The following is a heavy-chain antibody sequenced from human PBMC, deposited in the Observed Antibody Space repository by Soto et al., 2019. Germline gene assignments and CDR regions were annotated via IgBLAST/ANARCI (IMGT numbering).Heavy chain of an antibody. D-gene: IGHD2-15*01. CDR1: GGTFSSYA. Sequence: QVQLVQSGAEVKKPGSSVKVSCKASGGTFSSYAISWVRQAPGQGLEWMGGIIPIFGTANYARKFQGRVTITADESTSTAYMELSSLRSEDTAVYYCARYCSGGSCYSGYYYGMDVWGQGTTVTVSS. CDR3: ARYCSGGSCYSGYYYGMDV. CDR2: IIPIFGTA. J-gene: IGHJ6*02. V-gene: IGHV1-69*12.